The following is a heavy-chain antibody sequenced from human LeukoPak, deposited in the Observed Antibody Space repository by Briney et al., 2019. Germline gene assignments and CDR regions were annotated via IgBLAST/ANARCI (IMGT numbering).Heavy chain of an antibody. Sequence: PGGSLRLSCAASGFTFSSYGMHWVRQAPGKGLEWVAVISYDGSKKYYADCVKGRFTISRDNSKNTLYLEMNSLRTEDTAAYYCARESYGDHFFDHWGQGTLVTVSS. D-gene: IGHD4-17*01. CDR1: GFTFSSYG. V-gene: IGHV3-30*03. CDR2: ISYDGSKK. CDR3: ARESYGDHFFDH. J-gene: IGHJ4*02.